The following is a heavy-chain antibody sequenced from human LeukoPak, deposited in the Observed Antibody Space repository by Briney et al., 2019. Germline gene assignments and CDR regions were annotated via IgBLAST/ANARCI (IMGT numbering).Heavy chain of an antibody. D-gene: IGHD3-3*01. V-gene: IGHV1-18*01. CDR2: ISAYNGNT. CDR3: ARVLNPTYYDFWSGYVDAFDI. J-gene: IGHJ3*02. Sequence: ASVKVSCKAFGYTFTSYGISWVRQAPGQGLEWMGWISAYNGNTNYAQKLQGRVTMTTDTSTSTAYMELRSLRSDDTAVYYCARVLNPTYYDFWSGYVDAFDIWGQGTMVTVSS. CDR1: GYTFTSYG.